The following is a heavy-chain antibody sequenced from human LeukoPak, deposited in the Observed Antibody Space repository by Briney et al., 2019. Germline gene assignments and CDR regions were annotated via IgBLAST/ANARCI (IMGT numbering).Heavy chain of an antibody. D-gene: IGHD1-26*01. Sequence: PGGSLRLSCAASGFIFSSYALSWVRQAPGKGLEWVSAINGGGGNTYYADSVKGRFTISRDNSKNTLYLQMNSLRAEDTAVYYCARVSGGSYYASDYWGQGTLVTVSS. J-gene: IGHJ4*02. CDR2: INGGGGNT. V-gene: IGHV3-23*01. CDR1: GFIFSSYA. CDR3: ARVSGGSYYASDY.